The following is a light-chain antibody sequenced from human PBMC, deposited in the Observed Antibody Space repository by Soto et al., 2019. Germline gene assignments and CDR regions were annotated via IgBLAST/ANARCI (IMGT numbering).Light chain of an antibody. CDR1: QGISNY. J-gene: IGKJ3*01. CDR3: QHYHSPTFT. V-gene: IGKV1-27*01. Sequence: DIQMTQSPSSLSAFVGDSVTFTCRASQGISNYLAWYHQKPGKVPKLLVYAASTLQSGVPSRFTGSGSGTEFTLTIRSLQPEDVGTYYCQHYHSPTFTFGPGTKLEIK. CDR2: AAS.